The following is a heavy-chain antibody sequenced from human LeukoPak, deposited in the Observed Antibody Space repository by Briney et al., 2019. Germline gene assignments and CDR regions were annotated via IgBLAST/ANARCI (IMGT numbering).Heavy chain of an antibody. D-gene: IGHD5-18*01. J-gene: IGHJ3*02. CDR2: IYRGGST. Sequence: TGGSLRLSCAASGFTVSSNYMSWVRQAPGKGLKGFSGIYRGGSTYYADSVKCRFTISRDNSKNTLYLQMNSLRAEDTAVYYCARVKTAMVDDAFDIWGQGTMVTVSS. CDR1: GFTVSSNY. V-gene: IGHV3-53*01. CDR3: ARVKTAMVDDAFDI.